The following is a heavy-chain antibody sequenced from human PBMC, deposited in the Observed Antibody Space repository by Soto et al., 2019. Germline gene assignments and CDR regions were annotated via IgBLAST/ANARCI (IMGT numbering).Heavy chain of an antibody. V-gene: IGHV3-66*01. D-gene: IGHD3-3*01. J-gene: IGHJ4*02. CDR2: ISNGGDT. CDR3: ARDEFGGAYDFWH. Sequence: EVQLVESGGGLVQPGGSVRLSCAASEFAVINYFMAWVRQAPGKGLEWVSVISNGGDTYYADSVKGRFTISRDNSKNTRYLQMNTLRVEDTAVYYCARDEFGGAYDFWHGGQGTLVIVSS. CDR1: EFAVINYF.